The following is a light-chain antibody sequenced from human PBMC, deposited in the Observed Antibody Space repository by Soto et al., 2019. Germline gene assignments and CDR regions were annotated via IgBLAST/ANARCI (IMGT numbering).Light chain of an antibody. Sequence: EIVLTQSPGTLSFSPGERATLSCRASQSVSSSYLAWYQQKPGQAPRLLIYGASSRATGIPDRFSGSGSGTDFTLTISRLETEDFAVYYCKQYNNWPRTFGQGTKV. CDR3: KQYNNWPRT. CDR2: GAS. V-gene: IGKV3-20*01. CDR1: QSVSSSY. J-gene: IGKJ1*01.